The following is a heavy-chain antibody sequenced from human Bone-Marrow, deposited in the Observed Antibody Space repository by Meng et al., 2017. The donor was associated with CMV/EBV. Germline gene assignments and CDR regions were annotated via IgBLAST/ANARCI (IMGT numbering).Heavy chain of an antibody. CDR2: IVVGSGNT. D-gene: IGHD6-13*01. Sequence: SVKVSCKASGFTFTSSAVQWVRQARGQRLEWIGWIVVGSGNTNYAQKFQERVTITRDTSTSTVYMELSSLRSEDTAVYYCARDVRSSSWTHRYYYYGMDVWGQGTTVTVSS. J-gene: IGHJ6*02. CDR1: GFTFTSSA. CDR3: ARDVRSSSWTHRYYYYGMDV. V-gene: IGHV1-58*01.